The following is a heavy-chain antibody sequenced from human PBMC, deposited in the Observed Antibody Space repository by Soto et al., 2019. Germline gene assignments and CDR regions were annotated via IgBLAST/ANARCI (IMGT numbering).Heavy chain of an antibody. CDR1: GYTFTGYY. D-gene: IGHD5-18*01. CDR3: ARDTRGYSYGFPPGWFDP. CDR2: INPNSGGT. J-gene: IGHJ5*02. Sequence: GASVKVSCKASGYTFTGYYMHWVRQAPGQGLEWMGWINPNSGGTNYAQKFQGWVTMTRDTSISTAYMELSSLRSEDTAVYYCARDTRGYSYGFPPGWFDPWGQGTLVTVSS. V-gene: IGHV1-2*04.